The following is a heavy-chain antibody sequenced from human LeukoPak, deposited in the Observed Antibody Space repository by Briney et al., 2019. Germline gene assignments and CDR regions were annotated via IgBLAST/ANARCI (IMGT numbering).Heavy chain of an antibody. CDR1: GGSISSSSYY. D-gene: IGHD3-22*01. V-gene: IGHV4-39*07. J-gene: IGHJ4*02. CDR2: IYTSGST. Sequence: ASETLSLTCTVSGGSISSSSYYWAWIRQPPGKGLEWIGRIYTSGSTNYNPSLKSRVTISGDTSKNQFSLRLSSVTAADTAVYYCARASYSYDINGWVPFDYWGQGTLVTVSS. CDR3: ARASYSYDINGWVPFDY.